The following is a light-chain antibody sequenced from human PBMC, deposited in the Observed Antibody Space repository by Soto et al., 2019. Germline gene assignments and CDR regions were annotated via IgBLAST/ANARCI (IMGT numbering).Light chain of an antibody. CDR2: WAS. V-gene: IGKV4-1*01. CDR3: QQYYSSPFT. CDR1: QSLLYSSNNKNY. Sequence: DIVMTQSPDSLAVSLGERANINCKSSQSLLYSSNNKNYLVWYQQRPGQPPRLLIHWASTRESGVPDRFSGSGSGTDFTLTISSLQAEDVAVYYCQQYYSSPFTFGPGTKVDIQ. J-gene: IGKJ3*01.